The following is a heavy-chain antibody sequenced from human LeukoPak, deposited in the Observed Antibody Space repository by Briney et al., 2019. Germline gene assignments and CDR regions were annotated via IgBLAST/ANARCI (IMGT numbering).Heavy chain of an antibody. J-gene: IGHJ3*02. Sequence: GGSLRLSCAASGFTFSSYSMNWVRQAPGKGLEWVSSISSSSGYIYYGDSVKGRFAISRDNAKNSLHLQMNSLRAEDTAVYYCTTSGSYSLDAFDIWGQGTMVTVSS. CDR1: GFTFSSYS. D-gene: IGHD1-26*01. V-gene: IGHV3-21*01. CDR3: TTSGSYSLDAFDI. CDR2: ISSSSGYI.